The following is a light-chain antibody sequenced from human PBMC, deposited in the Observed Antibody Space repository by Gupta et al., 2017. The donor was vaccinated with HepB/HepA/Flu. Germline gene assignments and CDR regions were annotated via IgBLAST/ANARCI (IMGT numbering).Light chain of an antibody. J-gene: IGKJ1*01. CDR1: QNVMDY. Sequence: EIVLTQSPATLSLSPGERATLSCRTSQNVMDYLGWYQQKPGQAPRLLIYDTSTRATGTPARFSGSGSWTKFTLPISSLEPDDFAVYYCQQRYIWPGTFGQGTKVEIK. CDR3: QQRYIWPGT. CDR2: DTS. V-gene: IGKV3-11*01.